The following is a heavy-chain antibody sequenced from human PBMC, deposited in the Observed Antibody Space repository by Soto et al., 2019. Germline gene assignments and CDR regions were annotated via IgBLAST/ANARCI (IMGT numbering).Heavy chain of an antibody. CDR1: GFTFSDYY. Sequence: QVQLVESGGGLVKPGGSLRLSCAASGFTFSDYYMSWIRQAPGKGLEWVSYISSSGSTIYYADSVKGRFTISRDNAKNSLYLQMNSLRAEDTAVYYCARAVKATIPQGYYYYYYMDVWGKGTTVTVSS. CDR3: ARAVKATIPQGYYYYYYMDV. CDR2: ISSSGSTI. V-gene: IGHV3-11*01. D-gene: IGHD5-12*01. J-gene: IGHJ6*03.